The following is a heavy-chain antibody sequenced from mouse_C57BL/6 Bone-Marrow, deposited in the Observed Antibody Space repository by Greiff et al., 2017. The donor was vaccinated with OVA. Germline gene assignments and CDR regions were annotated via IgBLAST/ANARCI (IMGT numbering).Heavy chain of an antibody. CDR2: IHPSASDT. Sequence: QVQLQQPGAELVKPGASVKVSCKASGYTFTSYWMHWVKQRPGQGLEWIGRIHPSASDTNYNQKFKGKATLTVDKSSSTAYMQLSSLTSEDSAVYYCAIRGYSNPTYYAMDYWGQGTSVTVSS. J-gene: IGHJ4*01. CDR1: GYTFTSYW. D-gene: IGHD2-5*01. V-gene: IGHV1-74*01. CDR3: AIRGYSNPTYYAMDY.